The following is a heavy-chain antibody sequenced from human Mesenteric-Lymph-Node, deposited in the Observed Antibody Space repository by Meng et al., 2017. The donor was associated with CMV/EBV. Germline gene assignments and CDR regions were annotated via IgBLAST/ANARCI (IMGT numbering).Heavy chain of an antibody. CDR3: ASGIGELWYKN. D-gene: IGHD3-10*01. J-gene: IGHJ4*02. CDR2: INHSGST. V-gene: IGHV4-39*07. Sequence: SETLSLTCTVSGGSITSNDFYWSWIRQPSGKGLEWIGEINHSGSTNYNPSLKSRVTVDTSQNQFSLRLSSVTAADTAVYYCASGIGELWYKNWGPGTLVTVSS. CDR1: GGSITSNDFY.